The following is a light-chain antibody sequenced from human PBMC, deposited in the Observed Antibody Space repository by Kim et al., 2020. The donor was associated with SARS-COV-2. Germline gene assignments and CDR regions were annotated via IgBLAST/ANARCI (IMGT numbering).Light chain of an antibody. J-gene: IGKJ4*01. Sequence: DIQMTQSPSTLSASVGDRVTITCRGSQSVNSWLAWYQQKSGKAPKLLIYKASSLESGVPSRFSGSGSGTEFTLTISNLQPDDFATYYCQHYMTYPLTFGGGTKVDIK. CDR1: QSVNSW. V-gene: IGKV1-5*03. CDR2: KAS. CDR3: QHYMTYPLT.